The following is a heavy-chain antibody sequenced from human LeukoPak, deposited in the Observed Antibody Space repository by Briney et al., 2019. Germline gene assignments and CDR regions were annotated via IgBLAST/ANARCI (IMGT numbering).Heavy chain of an antibody. J-gene: IGHJ5*02. CDR3: ARDHNWNWFDP. CDR1: GGSISSGSYY. Sequence: PSQTLSLTCTVSGGSISSGSYYWSWIRQPAGKGLEWIGRIYTSGSTNYNPSLKSRVTIPVDTSKNQFSLKLSSVTAADTAVYYCARDHNWNWFDPWGQGTLVTVSS. CDR2: IYTSGST. D-gene: IGHD1-20*01. V-gene: IGHV4-61*02.